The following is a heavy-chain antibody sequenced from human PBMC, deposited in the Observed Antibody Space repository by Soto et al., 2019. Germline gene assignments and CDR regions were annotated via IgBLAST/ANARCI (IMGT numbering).Heavy chain of an antibody. CDR1: RFTFSTYE. CDR3: TTDDPINRN. V-gene: IGHV3-15*01. J-gene: IGHJ4*02. CDR2: IKSKVDSATT. Sequence: KPGGSLRLSCAASRFTFSTYEMNWVRQAPGKGLEWVGRIKSKVDSATTDYAAPVKGRFSISRDDSRNTLYLQMNSLKIEDTAVYYCTTDDPINRNWGQGTLVTVSS.